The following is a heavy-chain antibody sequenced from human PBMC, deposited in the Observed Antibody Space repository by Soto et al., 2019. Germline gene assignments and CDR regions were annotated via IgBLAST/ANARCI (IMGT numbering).Heavy chain of an antibody. D-gene: IGHD2-21*01. CDR1: GGPFSGVY. V-gene: IGHV4-34*01. J-gene: IGHJ5*02. Sequence: SETLSLTCAVSGGPFSGVYWSWIRQPPGKGLEWIGGVNHRGSANYNPSLESRVTMSVDTSKNQFSLKLTSVTAADSAVYYCARDAFCGSGTCRVGHWLDPWGQGTLVTAPQ. CDR2: VNHRGSA. CDR3: ARDAFCGSGTCRVGHWLDP.